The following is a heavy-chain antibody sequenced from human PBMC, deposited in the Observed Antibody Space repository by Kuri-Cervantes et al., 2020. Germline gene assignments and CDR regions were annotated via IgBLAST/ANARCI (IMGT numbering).Heavy chain of an antibody. J-gene: IGHJ6*02. V-gene: IGHV1-18*01. D-gene: IGHD2-2*01. Sequence: ASVKVSCKASGYTFTSYAMHWVRQAPGQGLEWMGWISAYNGNTNYAQKLQGRVTMTTDTSTSTAYMELRSLRSDDTAVYYCARDGDIQNLVVPAAMPSFFAVWGQGTTVIVSS. CDR2: ISAYNGNT. CDR3: ARDGDIQNLVVPAAMPSFFAV. CDR1: GYTFTSYA.